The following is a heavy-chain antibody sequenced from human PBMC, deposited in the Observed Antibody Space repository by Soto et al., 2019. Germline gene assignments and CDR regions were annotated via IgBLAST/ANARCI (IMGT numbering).Heavy chain of an antibody. CDR3: ATSLLYRRKSTSTSDY. J-gene: IGHJ4*02. CDR2: FDPEDGET. V-gene: IGHV1-24*01. Sequence: ASVKFSCEVSGYTLTELSMHCVRQAPGKGLEWMGGFDPEDGETIYAQKFQGRVTMTEDTSTDTAYMELSSLRSEDTAVYYCATSLLYRRKSTSTSDYWGQGILVTSPQ. D-gene: IGHD3-10*01. CDR1: GYTLTELS.